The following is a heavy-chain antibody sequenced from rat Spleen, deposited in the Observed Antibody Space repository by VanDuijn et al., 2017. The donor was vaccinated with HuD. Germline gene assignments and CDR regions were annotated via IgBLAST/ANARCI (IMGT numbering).Heavy chain of an antibody. CDR2: ISNGGGKT. Sequence: EVHLVESGGGLVQPGRSMKLSCAASGFTFSNYYMAWVRQSPTKGLEWVASISNGGGKTYYRDSVQGRFTISRDNAKSTLYLQMNSLRSEDTATYYCARHPRWEQLHYFDYWGQGVMVTVSS. CDR3: ARHPRWEQLHYFDY. CDR1: GFTFSNYY. D-gene: IGHD1-10*01. J-gene: IGHJ2*01. V-gene: IGHV5-25*01.